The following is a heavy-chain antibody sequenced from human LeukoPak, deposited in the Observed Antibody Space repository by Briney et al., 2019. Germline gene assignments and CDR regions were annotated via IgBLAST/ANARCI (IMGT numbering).Heavy chain of an antibody. V-gene: IGHV4-59*01. Sequence: SETLSLTCTVSGGSISSYYWSWIRHPPGTGLEWVVYIYYSGSTNYNPSLKSRITISVDTSKNQLSLTLSSVAAADTAVYYCAREFPGGARFDYWGQGNLVTVSS. CDR3: AREFPGGARFDY. CDR1: GGSISSYY. J-gene: IGHJ4*02. CDR2: IYYSGST. D-gene: IGHD4/OR15-4a*01.